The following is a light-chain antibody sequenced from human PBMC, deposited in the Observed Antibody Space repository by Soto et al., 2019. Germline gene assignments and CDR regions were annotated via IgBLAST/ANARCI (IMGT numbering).Light chain of an antibody. CDR3: QKYYSIPLT. CDR1: QSVLYSSNNKNY. Sequence: DIVMTQSPDSLAVSLGERATINCKSSQSVLYSSNNKNYLAWYQQKPGQPPKLLIYWASTRESGVPDRFSGSGSGTDFPLTISSLQAEDVAVYYCQKYYSIPLTFGGGTK. V-gene: IGKV4-1*01. J-gene: IGKJ4*01. CDR2: WAS.